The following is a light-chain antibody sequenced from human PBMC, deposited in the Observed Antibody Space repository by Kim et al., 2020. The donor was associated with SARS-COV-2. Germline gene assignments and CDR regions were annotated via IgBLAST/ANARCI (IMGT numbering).Light chain of an antibody. CDR2: DVS. CDR1: SSDVGAYNY. J-gene: IGLJ1*01. CDR3: SSCTSSSTYV. V-gene: IGLV2-14*03. Sequence: GPAITISCTGTSSDVGAYNYVSWYQQHPGKAPKLMIYDVSKRPSGVSDRFSGSKSGNTASLTICGLQAEDEADYYCSSCTSSSTYVFGSGTKVTVL.